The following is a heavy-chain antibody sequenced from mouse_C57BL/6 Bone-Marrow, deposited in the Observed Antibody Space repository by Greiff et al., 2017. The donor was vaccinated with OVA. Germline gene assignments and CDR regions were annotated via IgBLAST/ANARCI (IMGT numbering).Heavy chain of an antibody. CDR3: ASHYYGSSTYYFDY. J-gene: IGHJ2*01. Sequence: VQLVESGAELARPGASVKLSCKASGYTFTSYGISWVKQRTGQGLEWIGEIYPRSGNTYYNEKFKGKATLTADKSSSTAYMELRSLTSEDSAVYFCASHYYGSSTYYFDYWGQGTTLTVSS. V-gene: IGHV1-81*01. CDR2: IYPRSGNT. D-gene: IGHD1-1*01. CDR1: GYTFTSYG.